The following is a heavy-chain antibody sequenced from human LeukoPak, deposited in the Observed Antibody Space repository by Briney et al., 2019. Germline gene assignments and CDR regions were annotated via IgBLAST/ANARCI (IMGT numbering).Heavy chain of an antibody. CDR3: AKDGYCSSTNCYPAPY. D-gene: IGHD2-2*01. CDR2: ISYDGSNK. V-gene: IGHV3-30*18. J-gene: IGHJ4*02. Sequence: GGSLRLSCAASGFTFSSYGMHWVRQAPGKGLEWVAVISYDGSNKYYADSVKGRFTISRDNSKNTLSLQMNSLRAKDTAVYYCAKDGYCSSTNCYPAPYWGQGTLVTVSS. CDR1: GFTFSSYG.